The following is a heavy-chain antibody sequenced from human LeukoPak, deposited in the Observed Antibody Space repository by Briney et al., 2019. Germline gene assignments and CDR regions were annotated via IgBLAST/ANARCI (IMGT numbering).Heavy chain of an antibody. V-gene: IGHV3-7*01. Sequence: GGSLRLSCEASGFTFSAYSMSWVRQAPGKGLEWVANIKQDGSEKYYVDSVKGRFTISRDNAKNSLYLQMNSLRAEDTAVYYCAREGRGYSGYDRSGYYFDYWGQGTLVTVSS. J-gene: IGHJ4*02. CDR3: AREGRGYSGYDRSGYYFDY. CDR2: IKQDGSEK. D-gene: IGHD5-12*01. CDR1: GFTFSAYS.